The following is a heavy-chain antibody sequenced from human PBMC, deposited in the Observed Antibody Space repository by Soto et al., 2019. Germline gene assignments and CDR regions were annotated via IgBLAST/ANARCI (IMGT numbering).Heavy chain of an antibody. J-gene: IGHJ4*02. V-gene: IGHV3-30-3*01. D-gene: IGHD2-15*01. CDR3: ASFRWFFDY. Sequence: QVQLVESGGGVVQPGRSLRLSCAASGFTFSSYAMHWVRQAPGKGLEWVAVISYDGSNKYYADSVKGRFTISRDSSKNTLYLQMNSLRAEDTAVYYCASFRWFFDYWGQGTLVTVSS. CDR1: GFTFSSYA. CDR2: ISYDGSNK.